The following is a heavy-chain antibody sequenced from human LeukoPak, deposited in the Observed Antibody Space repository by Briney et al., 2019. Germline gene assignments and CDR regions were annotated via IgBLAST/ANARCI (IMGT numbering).Heavy chain of an antibody. V-gene: IGHV5-51*01. J-gene: IGHJ4*02. Sequence: GESLQISCKGSGYSFTSYWIGWVRQLPGKGLEWMGIIYPGDSDTRYSPSFQGQVTISADKSISTAYLQWSSLKASDTAMYYCARHGGDFWSGYLFDYWGQGTLVTVSS. CDR1: GYSFTSYW. CDR2: IYPGDSDT. D-gene: IGHD3-3*01. CDR3: ARHGGDFWSGYLFDY.